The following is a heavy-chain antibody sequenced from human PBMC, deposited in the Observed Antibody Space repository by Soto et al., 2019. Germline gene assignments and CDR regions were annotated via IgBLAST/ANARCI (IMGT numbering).Heavy chain of an antibody. CDR1: GGSISSYY. Sequence: SETLSLTCTASGGSISSYYWSWIRQPAGKGLEWIGRIYTSGSTNYNPSLKSRVTMSVDTSKNQFSLKLSSVTAADTAVYYCARETSSSWYYPNWFDPWGQGTLVTVSS. J-gene: IGHJ5*02. CDR2: IYTSGST. V-gene: IGHV4-4*07. D-gene: IGHD6-13*01. CDR3: ARETSSSWYYPNWFDP.